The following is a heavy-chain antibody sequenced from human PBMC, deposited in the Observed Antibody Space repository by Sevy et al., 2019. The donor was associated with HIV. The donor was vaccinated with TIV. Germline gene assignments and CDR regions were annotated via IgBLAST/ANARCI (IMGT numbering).Heavy chain of an antibody. V-gene: IGHV3-21*01. CDR1: GFSFTSYS. J-gene: IGHJ4*02. CDR2: ISGSSSYI. Sequence: GGSLRLSCAASGFSFTSYSLNWVRQAPGKGLEWVSSISGSSSYICYSDSVKGRFTISRDNAKNSLYLQMNSLRAEHTAVYYCARWDADRRWYLDYWGQGTLVTVSS. CDR3: ARWDADRRWYLDY. D-gene: IGHD1-26*01.